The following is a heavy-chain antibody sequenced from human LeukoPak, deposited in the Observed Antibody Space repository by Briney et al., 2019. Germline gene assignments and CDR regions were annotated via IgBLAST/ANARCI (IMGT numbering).Heavy chain of an antibody. CDR3: AKWGDYDVLTCYYVYDY. CDR2: ITGPGSGI. Sequence: GVSLRLPRASSGLIHSNYAMSWAPHAPGKGLEWVTAITGPGSGIFYADSMKSRFTIPRDNSKNTLYLQINSLRAEDTAVYYSAKWGDYDVLTCYYVYDYCHQTTLVAVS. CDR1: GLIHSNYA. J-gene: IGHJ4*02. V-gene: IGHV3-23*01. D-gene: IGHD3-9*01.